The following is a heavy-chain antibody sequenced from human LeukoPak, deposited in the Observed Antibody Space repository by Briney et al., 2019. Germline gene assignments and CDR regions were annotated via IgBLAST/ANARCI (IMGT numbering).Heavy chain of an antibody. D-gene: IGHD1-26*01. CDR1: GGSISNYY. CDR3: ASGIVGATRYFDY. CDR2: INHSGST. J-gene: IGHJ4*02. V-gene: IGHV4-34*01. Sequence: SETLSLTCTVSGGSISNYYWSWIRQPPGKGLEWIGEINHSGSTNYNPSLKSRVTISVDTSKKQFSLKLSSVTAADTAVYYCASGIVGATRYFDYWGQGTLVTVSS.